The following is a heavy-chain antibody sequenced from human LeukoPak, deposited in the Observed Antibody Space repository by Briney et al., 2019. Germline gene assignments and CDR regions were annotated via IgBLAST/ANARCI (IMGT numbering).Heavy chain of an antibody. Sequence: GGSLRLSCAASGFTFSDYYMSWIRQAPGKGLEWVSAISGSGGSTYYADSVKGRFTISRDNSKNTLYLQMNSLRAEDTAVYYCAKDGGRDRVHYYYGMDVWGQGTTVTVSS. J-gene: IGHJ6*02. V-gene: IGHV3-23*01. CDR3: AKDGGRDRVHYYYGMDV. CDR1: GFTFSDYY. CDR2: ISGSGGST. D-gene: IGHD3-3*01.